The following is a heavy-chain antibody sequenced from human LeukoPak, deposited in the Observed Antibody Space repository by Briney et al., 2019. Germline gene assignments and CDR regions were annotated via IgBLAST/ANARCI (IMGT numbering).Heavy chain of an antibody. J-gene: IGHJ4*02. V-gene: IGHV4-31*03. CDR3: ARVRTDFDWFFPGTNGPKMYYFDY. CDR1: GGSISSGGYY. D-gene: IGHD3-9*01. Sequence: PSETLSLTCTVSGGSISSGGYYWSWIRQHPGKGLEWIGYIYYSGSTYYNPSLKSRVTISVDTSKNQFSLKLSSVTAADTAVYYCARVRTDFDWFFPGTNGPKMYYFDYWGQGTLVTVSS. CDR2: IYYSGST.